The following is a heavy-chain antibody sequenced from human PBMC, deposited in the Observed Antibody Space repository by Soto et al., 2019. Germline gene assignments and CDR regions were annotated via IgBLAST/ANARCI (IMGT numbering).Heavy chain of an antibody. J-gene: IGHJ4*02. CDR1: GFTFSDYY. CDR3: ARTPDCTNGVCSAGFDY. Sequence: GGSLRLSCAASGFTFSDYYMSWIRQAPGKGLEWVSYISSSSSYTNYADSVKGRFTISRDNAKNSLYLQMNSLRAEDTAVYYCARTPDCTNGVCSAGFDYWGQGTLVTVSS. D-gene: IGHD2-8*01. V-gene: IGHV3-11*06. CDR2: ISSSSSYT.